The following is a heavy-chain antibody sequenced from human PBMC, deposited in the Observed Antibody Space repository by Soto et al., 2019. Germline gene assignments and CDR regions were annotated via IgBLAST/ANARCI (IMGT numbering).Heavy chain of an antibody. J-gene: IGHJ6*02. CDR2: IYYSGST. V-gene: IGHV4-39*01. Sequence: SETLSLTCTVSGGTISSSSYYWGWIRKPPGKGLEWIGSIYYSGSTYYNPSLKSRVTISVDTSKNQFSLKLSSVTAADTAVYYCARVGPPEYYYYGMDVWGQGTTVTVSS. CDR1: GGTISSSSYY. CDR3: ARVGPPEYYYYGMDV.